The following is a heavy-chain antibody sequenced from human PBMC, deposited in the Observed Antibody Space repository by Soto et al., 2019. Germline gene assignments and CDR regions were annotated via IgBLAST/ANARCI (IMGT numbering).Heavy chain of an antibody. CDR2: INPNSGGT. CDR1: GYTFTGYY. Sequence: ASVKVSCKASGYTFTGYYMHWVRQAPGQGLEWMGWINPNSGGTNYAQKFQGWVTMTRDTSISTAYMELSRLRSDDTAVYYCARDRYYGSGSYYMEYYYVMDVWGQGTTVTVSS. V-gene: IGHV1-2*04. CDR3: ARDRYYGSGSYYMEYYYVMDV. J-gene: IGHJ6*02. D-gene: IGHD3-10*01.